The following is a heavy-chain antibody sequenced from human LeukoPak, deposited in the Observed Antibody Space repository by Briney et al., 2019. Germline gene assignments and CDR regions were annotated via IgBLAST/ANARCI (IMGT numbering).Heavy chain of an antibody. V-gene: IGHV3-21*01. CDR2: ISSSSSYI. D-gene: IGHD3-10*01. CDR3: AILSGSGSLDY. Sequence: GGSLRLSCAASGFTFSSYSMNWVRQAPGKGLEWVSSISSSSSYIYYADSVKGRFTISRDNAKNSLYLQVNSLRAEDTAVYYCAILSGSGSLDYWGQGTLVTVSS. J-gene: IGHJ4*02. CDR1: GFTFSSYS.